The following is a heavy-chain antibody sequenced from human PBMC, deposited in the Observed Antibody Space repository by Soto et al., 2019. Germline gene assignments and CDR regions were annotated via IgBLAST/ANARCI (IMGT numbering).Heavy chain of an antibody. CDR1: GYSFASYW. J-gene: IGHJ5*02. CDR3: ARIAVAGTSGSWFDP. CDR2: IYPGDSDT. Sequence: GESMRVSWRVDGYSFASYWAGWVSQMHGKGLECMGIIYPGDSDTRYSPSFQGQVTISADKSISTAYLQWSSLKASDTAMYYCARIAVAGTSGSWFDPWGQGTLVTVSS. V-gene: IGHV5-51*01. D-gene: IGHD6-19*01.